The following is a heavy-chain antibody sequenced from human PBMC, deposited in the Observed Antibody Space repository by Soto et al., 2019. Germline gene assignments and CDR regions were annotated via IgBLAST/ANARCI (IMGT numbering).Heavy chain of an antibody. CDR2: IWYDGSNK. CDR3: ARDIRGYSYGTGAFDI. V-gene: IGHV3-30*19. D-gene: IGHD5-18*01. J-gene: IGHJ3*02. Sequence: GGSLRLSCAASGFTFSSYGMHWVRQAPGKGLEWVAVIWYDGSNKYYADSVKGRFTISRDNSKNTLYLQMNSLRAEDTAVYYCARDIRGYSYGTGAFDIWGQGTMVTVSS. CDR1: GFTFSSYG.